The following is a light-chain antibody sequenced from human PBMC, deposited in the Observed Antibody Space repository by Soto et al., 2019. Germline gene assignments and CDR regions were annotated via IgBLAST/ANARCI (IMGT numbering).Light chain of an antibody. J-gene: IGKJ1*01. V-gene: IGKV3-15*01. Sequence: IQMTQSPATLSVSPGERATLSCRASQTIYSNVAWYQQRPGQAPRLLIYRASARATGIPARFSGSGSGTEFTLTIGSLQSEDSAVYYCQQYQNLWTFGQGTKWIS. CDR3: QQYQNLWT. CDR2: RAS. CDR1: QTIYSN.